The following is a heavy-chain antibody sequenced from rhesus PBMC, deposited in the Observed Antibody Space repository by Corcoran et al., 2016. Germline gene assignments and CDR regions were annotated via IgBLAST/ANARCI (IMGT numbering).Heavy chain of an antibody. CDR1: GGSLSGYYY. V-gene: IGHV4-73*01. Sequence: QVQLQQWGEGLVKPSETLSLPCAVYGGSLSGYYYWSWIRQPPGKGLAGIGYFYGNSASTNYNPSLKNRVTISKDTSKNQFSLKLSSVTAADTAVYYCASLPYIAAAGTGSLDVWGRGVLVTVSS. D-gene: IGHD6-31*01. J-gene: IGHJ5-2*02. CDR3: ASLPYIAAAGTGSLDV. CDR2: FYGNSAST.